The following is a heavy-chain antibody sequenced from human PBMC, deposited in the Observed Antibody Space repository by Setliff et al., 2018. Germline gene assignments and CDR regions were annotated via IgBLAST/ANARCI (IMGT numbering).Heavy chain of an antibody. J-gene: IGHJ4*02. V-gene: IGHV4-4*08. CDR1: GGSISSYY. Sequence: SETLSLTCTVSGGSISSYYWSWIRQPPGKGLEWIGYIYTSGSTNYNPSLKSRVTISVDTSKNQFSLKLSSVTAADTAVYYCARGQYNSGYYGEPSSYYFDSWAQGTLVTVSS. CDR3: ARGQYNSGYYGEPSSYYFDS. CDR2: IYTSGST. D-gene: IGHD5-12*01.